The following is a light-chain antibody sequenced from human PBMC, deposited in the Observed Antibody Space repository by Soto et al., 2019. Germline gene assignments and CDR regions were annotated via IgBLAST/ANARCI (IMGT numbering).Light chain of an antibody. J-gene: IGKJ3*01. CDR3: QQFNNNPFT. CDR1: QGISSA. CDR2: DAS. V-gene: IGKV1D-13*01. Sequence: AIQLTQSPSSLSASVGDRVTITCRASQGISSALAWYQQTPGKPPKLLIYDASTLEIGVPSRFSGSGSVTDFTLTISNLQPEDFATYYCQQFNNNPFTFGPGTKVHI.